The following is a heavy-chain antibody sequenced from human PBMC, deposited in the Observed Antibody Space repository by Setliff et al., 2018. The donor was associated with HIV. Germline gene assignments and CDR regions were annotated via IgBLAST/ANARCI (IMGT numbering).Heavy chain of an antibody. D-gene: IGHD2-21*02. J-gene: IGHJ2*01. Sequence: SETLSLTCTISGGFISNHYWNWIRQPPGKGLEWIGSTHYSGSSYYSPSLKSRVTISLDTSKNQFSLKLSSMTAADTAVYYCARDVGLCGVDCWPYFYFDLWGRGNLVTV. CDR3: ARDVGLCGVDCWPYFYFDL. CDR1: GGFISNHY. V-gene: IGHV4-59*11. CDR2: THYSGSS.